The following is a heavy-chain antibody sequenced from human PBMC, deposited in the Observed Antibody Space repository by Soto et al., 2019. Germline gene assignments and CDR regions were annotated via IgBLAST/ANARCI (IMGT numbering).Heavy chain of an antibody. V-gene: IGHV3-23*01. CDR3: AKDSKERSLIDAFDV. J-gene: IGHJ3*01. CDR2: IISGSGGSM. D-gene: IGHD2-8*01. CDR1: GFTFNSYA. Sequence: EVQLLESGGALVQPGGSLRLSCAASGFTFNSYAMSWVRQAPGKGLEWVSGIISGSGGSMYYAESVKGRFTISRDNSKNTLYLQMNSLRAEDTAVYHCAKDSKERSLIDAFDVWGQGTTVTVSS.